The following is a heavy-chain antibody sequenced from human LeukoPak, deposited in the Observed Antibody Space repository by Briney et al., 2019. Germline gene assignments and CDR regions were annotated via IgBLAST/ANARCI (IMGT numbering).Heavy chain of an antibody. Sequence: GGSLRLSCAASGFTFGSYSMNWVRQAPGKGLEWVSYISSSSSTIYHADSVKGRFTISRDNAKNSLYLQMNSLRAEDTAVYYCARDKARGVQDYWGQGTLVTVSS. D-gene: IGHD3-10*01. CDR2: ISSSSSTI. CDR1: GFTFGSYS. CDR3: ARDKARGVQDY. V-gene: IGHV3-48*04. J-gene: IGHJ4*02.